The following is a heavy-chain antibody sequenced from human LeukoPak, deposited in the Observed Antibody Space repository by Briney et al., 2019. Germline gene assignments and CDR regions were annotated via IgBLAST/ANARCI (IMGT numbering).Heavy chain of an antibody. CDR2: IYYSGST. Sequence: SETLSLTCTVSGGSISSYYRSWIRQPPGKGLEWIGYIYYSGSTNYNPSLKSRVTISVDTSKNQFSLKLSSVTAADTAVYYCARDPGVRYFDLWGRGTLVTVSS. D-gene: IGHD3-10*01. J-gene: IGHJ2*01. CDR3: ARDPGVRYFDL. V-gene: IGHV4-59*01. CDR1: GGSISSYY.